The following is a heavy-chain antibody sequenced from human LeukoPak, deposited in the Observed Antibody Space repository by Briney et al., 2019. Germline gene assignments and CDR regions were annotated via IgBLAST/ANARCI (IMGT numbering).Heavy chain of an antibody. CDR3: ARDPKPYDYVWGSYRTSSHYFDY. CDR2: IYYSGST. Sequence: SETLSLTCTVSGGSISSSSYYWGWIRQPPGKGLEWIGSIYYSGSTYYNPSLKSRLTISVDTSKNQFSLKLSSVTAADTAVYYCARDPKPYDYVWGSYRTSSHYFDYWGQGTLVTVSS. CDR1: GGSISSSSYY. V-gene: IGHV4-39*07. D-gene: IGHD3-16*02. J-gene: IGHJ4*02.